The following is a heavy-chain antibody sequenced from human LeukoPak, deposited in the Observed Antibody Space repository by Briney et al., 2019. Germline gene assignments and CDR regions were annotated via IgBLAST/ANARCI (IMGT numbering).Heavy chain of an antibody. CDR3: ARVLYYYDSSGPWFYFYGMDV. V-gene: IGHV4-59*08. J-gene: IGHJ6*02. CDR1: GGSINGYY. D-gene: IGHD3-22*01. Sequence: PSETLSLTCTVSGGSINGYYWTWLRQSPGKGPEWIGYVYYSGSTNYNPSLKNRVTISVDTSKNHFSLRLGSVTAADTAVYYCARVLYYYDSSGPWFYFYGMDVWGQGTTVTVSS. CDR2: VYYSGST.